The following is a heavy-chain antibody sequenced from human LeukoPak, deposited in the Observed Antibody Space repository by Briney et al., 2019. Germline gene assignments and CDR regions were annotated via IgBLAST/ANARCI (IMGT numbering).Heavy chain of an antibody. CDR3: ARAHSICSSTSCYLGPPYYYYMDV. V-gene: IGHV1-69*05. Sequence: RASVKVSCKASGGTFSSYAISWVRQAPGQGLEWMGGIIPIFGTANYAQKFQGRVTITTDESTSTAYMELSSLRSEDTAVYYCARAHSICSSTSCYLGPPYYYYMDVWGKGTTVTVSS. J-gene: IGHJ6*03. CDR2: IIPIFGTA. CDR1: GGTFSSYA. D-gene: IGHD2-2*01.